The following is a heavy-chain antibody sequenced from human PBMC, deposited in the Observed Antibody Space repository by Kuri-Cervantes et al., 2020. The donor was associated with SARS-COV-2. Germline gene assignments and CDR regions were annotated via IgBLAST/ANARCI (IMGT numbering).Heavy chain of an antibody. V-gene: IGHV3-23*01. Sequence: GESLKIPFTASDFSFGCYGMSWVRPAPGKGLEWVSSISSISDNTYYADFVSGRFANTRDNSKNTLYLHMDRLRAEDTAIYYCARDDDSSTVWYGLDSWGQGTLVTVSS. D-gene: IGHD4-11*01. CDR1: DFSFGCYG. J-gene: IGHJ4*02. CDR2: ISSISDNT. CDR3: ARDDDSSTVWYGLDS.